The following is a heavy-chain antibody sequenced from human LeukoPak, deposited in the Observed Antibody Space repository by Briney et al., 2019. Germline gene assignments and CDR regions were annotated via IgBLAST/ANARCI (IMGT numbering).Heavy chain of an antibody. CDR1: GGSISSSSYY. CDR3: ARDPANGEMETYYFDY. J-gene: IGHJ4*02. Sequence: PSGTLSLTCTVSGGSISSSSYYWGWIRQPPGKGLEWIGCVYYSGSTYYNPSLKSRVTISVDTSKNQFSLKLSSVTAADTAVYYCARDPANGEMETYYFDYWGQGTLVTVSS. D-gene: IGHD3-10*01. V-gene: IGHV4-39*07. CDR2: VYYSGST.